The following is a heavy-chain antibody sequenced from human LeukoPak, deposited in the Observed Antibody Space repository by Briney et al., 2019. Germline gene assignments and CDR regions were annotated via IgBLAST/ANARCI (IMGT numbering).Heavy chain of an antibody. J-gene: IGHJ6*02. V-gene: IGHV3-66*01. D-gene: IGHD2-2*01. CDR2: IYSGGST. Sequence: PGGSLRLSYAASVFTVSTNYMNWVRQAPGKGLEWDSVIYSGGSTYYADSVKGRFTISRDNSKNTLYLQMNTLRAEGTAVYYCARTQLLPVGMDVWGQGTTVTASS. CDR1: VFTVSTNY. CDR3: ARTQLLPVGMDV.